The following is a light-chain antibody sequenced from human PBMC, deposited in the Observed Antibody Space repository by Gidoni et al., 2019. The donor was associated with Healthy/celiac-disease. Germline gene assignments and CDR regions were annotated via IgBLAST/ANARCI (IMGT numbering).Light chain of an antibody. CDR1: QIISNY. CDR2: AAS. Sequence: DIQMTQSPSSLSASVGDRVTITCRASQIISNYLNWYQQKPGKTPKLLIYAASSLQSGVPSRFSGSGSGTDFTLNISRLQPEDFATYYCQQCYNTPWTFGQGTKVEIK. CDR3: QQCYNTPWT. V-gene: IGKV1-39*01. J-gene: IGKJ1*01.